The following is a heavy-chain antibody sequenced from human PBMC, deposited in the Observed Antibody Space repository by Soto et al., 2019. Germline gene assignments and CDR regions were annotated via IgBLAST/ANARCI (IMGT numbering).Heavy chain of an antibody. D-gene: IGHD2-2*01. CDR2: IYYSGST. CDR1: GGSISSSSYY. CDR3: AIVVVPAAIPVDY. Sequence: QLQLQESGPGLVKPSETLSLTCTVSGGSISSSSYYWGWIRQPPGKGLEWIGSIYYSGSTYYNPSLKSRVTIAVDTSKNQFSLKLISVTAADTAVYYCAIVVVPAAIPVDYWGQGTLVTVSS. V-gene: IGHV4-39*01. J-gene: IGHJ4*02.